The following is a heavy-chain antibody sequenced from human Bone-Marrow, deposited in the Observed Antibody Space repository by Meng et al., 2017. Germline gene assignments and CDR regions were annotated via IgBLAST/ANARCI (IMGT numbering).Heavy chain of an antibody. CDR3: ARGDYGGNSIPNWFDP. Sequence: GESLKISCAASGFTFSSYEMTWVRQAPGKGLEWVSYISSSGSTIYYADAVKGRFTISRDNAKNSLYLQMNSLRAEDTAVYYCARGDYGGNSIPNWFDPWGQGTLVTVSS. CDR2: ISSSGSTI. CDR1: GFTFSSYE. D-gene: IGHD4-23*01. J-gene: IGHJ5*02. V-gene: IGHV3-48*03.